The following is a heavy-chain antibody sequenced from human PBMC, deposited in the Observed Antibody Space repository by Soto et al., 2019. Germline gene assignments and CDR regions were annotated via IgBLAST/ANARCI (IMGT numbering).Heavy chain of an antibody. CDR2: IIPIFGTA. J-gene: IGHJ4*02. CDR1: GGTFSSYA. V-gene: IGHV1-69*01. CDR3: ARSQVVTAEISWVSDY. D-gene: IGHD2-21*02. Sequence: QVQLVQSGAEVKKPGSSVKVSCKASGGTFSSYAISWVRQAPGQGLEWMGGIIPIFGTANYEQKFQGRVTITADEATSTAYMELSSLRSEDTAVYYCARSQVVTAEISWVSDYWGQGTLVTVSS.